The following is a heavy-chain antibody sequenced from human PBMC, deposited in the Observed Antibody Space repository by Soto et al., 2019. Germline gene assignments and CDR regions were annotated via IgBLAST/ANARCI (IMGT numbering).Heavy chain of an antibody. V-gene: IGHV1-69*06. J-gene: IGHJ4*02. CDR2: IIPIFGTA. CDR3: ARDSRGYSGYALLFDY. Sequence: ASVKVSCKASGGTFSSYAISWVRQAPGQGLEWMGGIIPIFGTANYAQKFQGGVTITADKSTSTAYMELSSLRAEDTAVYYCARDSRGYSGYALLFDYWGQGTLVTVSS. CDR1: GGTFSSYA. D-gene: IGHD5-12*01.